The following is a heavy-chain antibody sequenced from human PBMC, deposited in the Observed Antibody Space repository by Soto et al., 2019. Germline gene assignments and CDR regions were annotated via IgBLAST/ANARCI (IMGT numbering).Heavy chain of an antibody. J-gene: IGHJ6*02. CDR1: GFTFSNAW. Sequence: GGSLRLSCAASGFTFSNAWMSWVRQAPGKGLEWVGRIKSKTDGGTTDYAAPVKGRFTISRDDSKNTLYLQMNSLKTEDTAVYYCTTAGVYESCGPRRGPDKITLVSYYYGMDVWGQGTTVTV. CDR2: IKSKTDGGTT. V-gene: IGHV3-15*01. D-gene: IGHD3-22*01. CDR3: TTAGVYESCGPRRGPDKITLVSYYYGMDV.